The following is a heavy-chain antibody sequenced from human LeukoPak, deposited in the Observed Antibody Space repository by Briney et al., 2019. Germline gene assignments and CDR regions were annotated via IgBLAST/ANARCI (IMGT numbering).Heavy chain of an antibody. CDR1: GYTFTSYY. CDR3: ASATSRASAAAGPEKLYYYYGMDV. V-gene: IGHV1-46*01. CDR2: INPGGGST. D-gene: IGHD6-13*01. J-gene: IGHJ6*02. Sequence: GASVKVSCTASGYTFTSYYMHWVRQAPGQGLEWMGIINPGGGSTSYAQKFQGRVTMTRDTSTSTVYMELSSLRSEDTAVYYCASATSRASAAAGPEKLYYYYGMDVWGQGTTVTVSS.